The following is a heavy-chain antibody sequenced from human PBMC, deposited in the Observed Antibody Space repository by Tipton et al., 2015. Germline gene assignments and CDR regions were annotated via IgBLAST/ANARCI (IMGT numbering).Heavy chain of an antibody. CDR1: GYSFTSYW. CDR3: ARPSDTLSPYAFDI. D-gene: IGHD2-2*02. J-gene: IGHJ3*02. CDR2: IFPGDSDT. V-gene: IGHV5-51*01. Sequence: QLVQSGAEVKKPGESLKISCNGSGYSFTSYWIGWVRQMPGKGLEWMGIIFPGDSDTRYSPSFQGQVTISVDKSISTAYLQWSSLKASDTAIYYCARPSDTLSPYAFDIWGQGTLVTVSS.